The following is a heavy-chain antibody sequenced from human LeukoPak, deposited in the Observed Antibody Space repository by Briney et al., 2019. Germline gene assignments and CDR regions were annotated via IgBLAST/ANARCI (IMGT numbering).Heavy chain of an antibody. CDR1: GYTLTELS. Sequence: ASVKVSCKVSGYTLTELSMHWVRQAPGKGLEWMGGFDPEDGETIYAQKFQGRVTMTEDTSTDTAYMELSSLRSEDTAVYYCATDWGTSLRTAAGTASYWGREPWSPSPQ. J-gene: IGHJ4*02. CDR2: FDPEDGET. D-gene: IGHD6-13*01. CDR3: ATDWGTSLRTAAGTASY. V-gene: IGHV1-24*01.